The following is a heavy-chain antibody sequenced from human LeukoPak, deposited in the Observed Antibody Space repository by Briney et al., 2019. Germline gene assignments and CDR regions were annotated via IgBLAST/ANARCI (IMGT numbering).Heavy chain of an antibody. CDR3: ARVGGYCSGGSCYFDY. D-gene: IGHD2-15*01. J-gene: IGHJ4*02. Sequence: SETLSLTCTVSGGSISSYYWNWIRQPPGKGLEWIGYIYYSGSTNYNPSLKSRVTISVDTSKNQFSLKLSSVTAADTAVYYCARVGGYCSGGSCYFDYWGQGTLVTVSS. CDR1: GGSISSYY. CDR2: IYYSGST. V-gene: IGHV4-59*01.